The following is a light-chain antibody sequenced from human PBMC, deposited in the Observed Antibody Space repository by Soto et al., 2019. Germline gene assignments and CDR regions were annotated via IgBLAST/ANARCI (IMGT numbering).Light chain of an antibody. CDR2: DAS. CDR3: QQRSNWPPSIT. J-gene: IGKJ5*01. CDR1: QGVRTH. Sequence: VLTQSPATLSLSPGERATLSCRSSQGVRTHLAWYQQKPGQAPRLLIYDASTRATGIPARFSGSGSGTDFTLNIGSLEPEDFAVYYCQQRSNWPPSITFGQGTRLEIK. V-gene: IGKV3-11*01.